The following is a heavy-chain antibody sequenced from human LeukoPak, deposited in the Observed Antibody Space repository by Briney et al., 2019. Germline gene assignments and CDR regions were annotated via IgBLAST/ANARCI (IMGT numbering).Heavy chain of an antibody. V-gene: IGHV3-21*01. Sequence: GGSLRLSCAASGFTFSSYSMNWVRQAPGKGLEWVSSISSRSSYIYYADSVKGRFTISRDNAKNSLHLQMNSLRAEDTAVYYCARDITMVRGVEIDYWGQGTLVTVSS. CDR1: GFTFSSYS. CDR2: ISSRSSYI. D-gene: IGHD3-10*01. CDR3: ARDITMVRGVEIDY. J-gene: IGHJ4*02.